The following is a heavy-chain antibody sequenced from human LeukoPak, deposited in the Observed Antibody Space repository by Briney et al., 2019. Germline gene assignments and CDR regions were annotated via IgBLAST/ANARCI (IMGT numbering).Heavy chain of an antibody. V-gene: IGHV3-23*01. CDR2: IGASGADT. D-gene: IGHD3-22*01. J-gene: IGHJ3*01. CDR3: ARRPRDTSGYYLGAFHD. Sequence: GGSLRLSCAASGFTFTNYAMTWVRQAPGKGLEWVSVIGASGADTYYSDSVKGRFTVSRDNSQNTLFLHMSSLRAEDTAVYYCARRPRDTSGYYLGAFHDWGQGTTVTVSS. CDR1: GFTFTNYA.